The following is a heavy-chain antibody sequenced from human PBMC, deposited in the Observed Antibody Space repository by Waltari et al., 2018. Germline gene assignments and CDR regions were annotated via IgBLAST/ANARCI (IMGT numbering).Heavy chain of an antibody. J-gene: IGHJ4*02. D-gene: IGHD3-22*01. CDR3: ARVLLAYYDSSGYIDY. Sequence: VQLVQSGAEVKKPGSSVKVSCKASGGTFSSYALSWVRPSPGQGLEWMGGIIPIFGTANYAQKFQGRVTITADESTSTAYMELSSLRSEDTAVYYCARVLLAYYDSSGYIDYWGQGTLVTVSS. CDR2: IIPIFGTA. CDR1: GGTFSSYA. V-gene: IGHV1-69*12.